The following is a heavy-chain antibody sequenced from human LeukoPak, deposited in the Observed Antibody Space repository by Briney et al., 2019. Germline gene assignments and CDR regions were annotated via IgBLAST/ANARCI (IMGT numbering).Heavy chain of an antibody. D-gene: IGHD5-24*01. CDR1: GGTFSSYA. J-gene: IGHJ6*03. V-gene: IGHV1-69*13. CDR3: ARDVISKGRDGYYYYMDV. Sequence: GASVKVSCKASGGTFSSYAISWVRQAPGQGLEWMGWINPNSGGTSYAQKFQGRVTITADESTSTAYMELSSLRSEDTAVYYCARDVISKGRDGYYYYMDVWGKGTTVTISS. CDR2: INPNSGGT.